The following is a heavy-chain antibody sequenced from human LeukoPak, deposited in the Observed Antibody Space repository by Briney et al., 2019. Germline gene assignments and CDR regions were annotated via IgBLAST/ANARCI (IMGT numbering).Heavy chain of an antibody. CDR2: IYYSGGT. Sequence: SETLSLTCTVSGGSISSYYWSWIRQPPGKGLEWIGYIYYSGGTNYNPSLKSRVTISVDTSKNQFSLKLSSVTAADTAVYYCARYGDYVDYWGQGTLVTVSS. CDR1: GGSISSYY. V-gene: IGHV4-59*08. J-gene: IGHJ4*02. CDR3: ARYGDYVDY. D-gene: IGHD4-17*01.